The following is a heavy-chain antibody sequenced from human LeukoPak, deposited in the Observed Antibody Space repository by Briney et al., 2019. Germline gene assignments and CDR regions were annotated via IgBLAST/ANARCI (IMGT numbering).Heavy chain of an antibody. D-gene: IGHD3-10*01. J-gene: IGHJ4*02. V-gene: IGHV3-20*04. Sequence: PGGSLRLSCAASGFTFDVYGMSWVRQAPGKGLEWVSGINWNGGSTGYADSVKGRFTISRDNAKNSLYLQMNSLRAEDTALYYCARDSLGYARGLYYFDYWGQGTLVTVSS. CDR3: ARDSLGYARGLYYFDY. CDR1: GFTFDVYG. CDR2: INWNGGST.